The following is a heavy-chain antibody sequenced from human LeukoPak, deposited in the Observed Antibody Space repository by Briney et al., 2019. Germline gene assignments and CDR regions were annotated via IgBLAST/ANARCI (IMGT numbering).Heavy chain of an antibody. V-gene: IGHV4-39*07. CDR1: GGSISSSSYY. J-gene: IGHJ4*02. CDR3: ARDGDYGGNPGNSY. CDR2: IYYSGST. D-gene: IGHD4-23*01. Sequence: PSETLSLTCTVSGGSISSSSYYWGWIRQPPGKGLEWIGSIYYSGSTYYNPSLKSRVTISVDTSKNQFSLKLSSVTAADTAVYYCARDGDYGGNPGNSYWGQGTLVTVSS.